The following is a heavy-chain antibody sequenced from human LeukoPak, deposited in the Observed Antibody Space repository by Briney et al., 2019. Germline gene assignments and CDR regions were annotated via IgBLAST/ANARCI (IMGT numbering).Heavy chain of an antibody. J-gene: IGHJ4*02. CDR3: AREAAGDSHGYSRTDY. V-gene: IGHV1-18*01. D-gene: IGHD5-18*01. CDR2: ISAYNGNT. Sequence: ASVKVSCKASGYTFTSCGITWVRQAPGQGLEWMGWISAYNGNTNYAQNLQGRVTMTTDTSTSTAYMELRSLRSDDTAVYYCAREAAGDSHGYSRTDYWGQGTLVSVSS. CDR1: GYTFTSCG.